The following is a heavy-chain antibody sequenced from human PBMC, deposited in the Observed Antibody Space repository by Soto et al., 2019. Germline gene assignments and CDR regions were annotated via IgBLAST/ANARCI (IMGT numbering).Heavy chain of an antibody. CDR2: IVVGSGNT. D-gene: IGHD3-3*01. CDR3: ARDPARYYDFWSGYPPAGYYYGMDV. Sequence: GASVKVSCKASGITFTSSAMQWVRQARGQRLEWIGWIVVGSGNTNYAQKFQERVTITRNMSTSTAYMELSSLRSEDTAVYYCARDPARYYDFWSGYPPAGYYYGMDVWGQGTTVTVSS. V-gene: IGHV1-58*02. CDR1: GITFTSSA. J-gene: IGHJ6*02.